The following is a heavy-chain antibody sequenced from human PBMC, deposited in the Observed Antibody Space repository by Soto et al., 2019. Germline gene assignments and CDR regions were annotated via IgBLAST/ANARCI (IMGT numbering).Heavy chain of an antibody. V-gene: IGHV4-59*08. J-gene: IGHJ6*03. CDR3: ARGFPYYDFLSGHNGPENYYYYMDV. CDR1: GGSISSYY. D-gene: IGHD3-3*01. CDR2: IYYSGST. Sequence: PSETLSLTCTVSGGSISSYYWSWIRQPPGKGLERIGYIYYSGSTNYNPSLKSRVTISVDTSKNQFSLKLSSVTAADTAVYYCARGFPYYDFLSGHNGPENYYYYMDVWGKGTTVTVSS.